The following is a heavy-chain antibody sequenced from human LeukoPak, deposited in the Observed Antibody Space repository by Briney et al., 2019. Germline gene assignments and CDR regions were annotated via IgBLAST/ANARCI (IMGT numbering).Heavy chain of an antibody. V-gene: IGHV4-39*01. J-gene: IGHJ5*02. CDR3: ASSKGDFWSGFRAPFNP. D-gene: IGHD3-3*01. CDR1: GGSITNNNW. CDR2: IYYSGST. Sequence: PSGTLSLTCVVSGGSITNNNWWSWIRQPPGKGLEWIGSIYYSGSTYYNPSLKSRVTISVDTSKNQFSLKLSSVTAADTAVYYCASSKGDFWSGFRAPFNPWGQGTLVTVSS.